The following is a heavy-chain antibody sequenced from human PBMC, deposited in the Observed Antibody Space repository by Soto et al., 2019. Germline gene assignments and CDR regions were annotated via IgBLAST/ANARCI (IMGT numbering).Heavy chain of an antibody. CDR3: TRVTYYDILIGFPRESSFDY. CDR1: GFTFGDYA. Sequence: PGGSLRLSCTASGFTFGDYAMSWVGQAPGKGLEWVGFIRSKAYGGTTEYAASVKGRFTISRDDSKSIAYLQMNSLKTEETAVYYCTRVTYYDILIGFPRESSFDYWGQGALVTVSS. J-gene: IGHJ4*02. V-gene: IGHV3-49*04. D-gene: IGHD3-9*01. CDR2: IRSKAYGGTT.